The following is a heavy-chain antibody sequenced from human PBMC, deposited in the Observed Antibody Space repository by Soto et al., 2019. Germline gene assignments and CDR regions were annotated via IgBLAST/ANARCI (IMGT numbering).Heavy chain of an antibody. V-gene: IGHV4-59*01. CDR3: ARGVDRQWADY. Sequence: QVQLQESGPGLVKPSETLSLTCTVSGGSIRSYYWSWLRQPPGKGLEWIGYIYYSGSTNYNPSLKSRVTMSIDTSKNQFSLRLSPVTAADTAVYYCARGVDRQWADYWGQGTLVTVSS. CDR1: GGSIRSYY. J-gene: IGHJ4*02. CDR2: IYYSGST. D-gene: IGHD6-19*01.